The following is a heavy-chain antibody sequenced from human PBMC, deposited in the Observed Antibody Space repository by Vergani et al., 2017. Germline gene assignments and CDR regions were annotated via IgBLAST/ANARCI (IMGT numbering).Heavy chain of an antibody. D-gene: IGHD2-15*01. CDR3: ARRAVGYCSGGSCPNWFDP. J-gene: IGHJ5*02. CDR2: IYPGDSDT. Sequence: EVQLVQSGAEVKKPGESLKISCKGSGYSFTSYWIGWVRQMPGKGLGWMGIIYPGDSDTRYSPSFQGQVTISADKSISTAYLQWSSLKASDTAMYYCARRAVGYCSGGSCPNWFDPWGQGTLVTVSS. CDR1: GYSFTSYW. V-gene: IGHV5-51*01.